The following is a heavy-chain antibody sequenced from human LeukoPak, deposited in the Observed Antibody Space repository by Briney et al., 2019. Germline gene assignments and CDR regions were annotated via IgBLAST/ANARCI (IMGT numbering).Heavy chain of an antibody. D-gene: IGHD3-22*01. CDR1: GYTFTGYY. Sequence: ASVNVSCKASGYTFTGYYMHWVRQAPGQGLEWMGWINPNSGGTNYAQKFQGRVTMTRDTSISTAYMELSRLRSDDTAVYYCARDLYDYYDSSGYYGDYWGQGTLVTVSS. V-gene: IGHV1-2*02. J-gene: IGHJ4*02. CDR2: INPNSGGT. CDR3: ARDLYDYYDSSGYYGDY.